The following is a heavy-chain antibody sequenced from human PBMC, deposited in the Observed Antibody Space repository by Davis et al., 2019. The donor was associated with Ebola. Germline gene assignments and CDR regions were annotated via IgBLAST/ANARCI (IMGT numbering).Heavy chain of an antibody. CDR1: GGSISSSNW. J-gene: IGHJ6*02. CDR2: IDHSGRT. D-gene: IGHD2-15*01. Sequence: SETLSLTCAVSGGSISSSNWWSWVRQPPGKGLEWIGEIDHSGRTNYNPSLKSRVTISVDTSKNQFSLKLSSVTAADTAVYYCARVAVVVAATPYYYGMDVWGQGTTVTVSS. V-gene: IGHV4-4*02. CDR3: ARVAVVVAATPYYYGMDV.